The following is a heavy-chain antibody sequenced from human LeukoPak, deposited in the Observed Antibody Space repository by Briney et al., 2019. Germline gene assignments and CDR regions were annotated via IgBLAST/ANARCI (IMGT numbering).Heavy chain of an antibody. CDR1: GFTFSSYS. CDR2: ISSSSSYI. Sequence: GGSLRLSCAASGFTFSSYSMNWVRQAPGKGLEWVSSISSSSSYIYYADSVKGRFTIPRDNAKNSLYLQMNSLRAEDTAVYYCARGGGDYDETTYQVDYWGQGTLVTVSS. CDR3: ARGGGDYDETTYQVDY. J-gene: IGHJ4*02. V-gene: IGHV3-21*01. D-gene: IGHD3-22*01.